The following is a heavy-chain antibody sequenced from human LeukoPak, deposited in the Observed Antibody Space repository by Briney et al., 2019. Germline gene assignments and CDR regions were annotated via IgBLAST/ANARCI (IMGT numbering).Heavy chain of an antibody. J-gene: IGHJ4*02. CDR2: INAGNGNT. CDR3: ARQRDGSGYYPHLSTFDY. D-gene: IGHD3-22*01. CDR1: GYTFTSYA. V-gene: IGHV1-3*01. Sequence: VASVKVSCKASGYTFTSYAMHWVRQAPGQRLEWMGWINAGNGNTKYSQKFQGRVTITRDTSASTAYMELSSLRSEDTAVYYCARQRDGSGYYPHLSTFDYWGQGTLVTVSS.